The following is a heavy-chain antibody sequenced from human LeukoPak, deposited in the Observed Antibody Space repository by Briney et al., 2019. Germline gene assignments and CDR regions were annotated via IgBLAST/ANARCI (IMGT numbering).Heavy chain of an antibody. D-gene: IGHD3-22*01. CDR3: ARDDSSFFDY. Sequence: GGPLRLSCATSGFTFSSYWMSWVRHAPGKGLEWVANIKRDGSEKYYVESVKGRFTISRDNGKNSLYLQMNSLRIEDTAVYYCARDDSSFFDYWGQGTLVTVSS. CDR2: IKRDGSEK. J-gene: IGHJ4*02. V-gene: IGHV3-7*01. CDR1: GFTFSSYW.